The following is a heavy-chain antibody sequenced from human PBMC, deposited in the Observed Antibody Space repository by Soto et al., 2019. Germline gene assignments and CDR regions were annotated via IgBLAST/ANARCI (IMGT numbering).Heavy chain of an antibody. CDR2: IIPVFGIP. CDR3: ARGPYDDLWKGFAHVDY. Sequence: QVQLEQSGAEVKKPGSSVKVPCKTSGDTFNIYAISWVRQAPGQGLEWMGGIIPVFGIPSYAQKFRDRVTITADESTSTAHMELRSLTSEDTAVYYCARGPYDDLWKGFAHVDYWGQETLVTVSS. CDR1: GDTFNIYA. D-gene: IGHD3-3*01. V-gene: IGHV1-69*01. J-gene: IGHJ4*02.